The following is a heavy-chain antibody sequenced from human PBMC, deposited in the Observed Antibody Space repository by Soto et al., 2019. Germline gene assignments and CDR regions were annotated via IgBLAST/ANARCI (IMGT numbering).Heavy chain of an antibody. CDR3: ARVSGWLTK. V-gene: IGHV4-34*01. CDR2: INHSGST. Sequence: QVQLQQGGAGLLKPSETLSLTCAVYGGSFSGCYWSWIRQPPGKGLEWIGEINHSGSTNYNPSLKSRVTISVDTSKNQFSLKLSSVTAADTAVYYCARVSGWLTKWGQGTLVTVSS. CDR1: GGSFSGCY. J-gene: IGHJ4*02. D-gene: IGHD6-19*01.